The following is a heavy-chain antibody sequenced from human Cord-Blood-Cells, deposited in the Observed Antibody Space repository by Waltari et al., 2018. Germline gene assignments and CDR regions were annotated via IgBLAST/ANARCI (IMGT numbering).Heavy chain of an antibody. J-gene: IGHJ4*02. CDR2: INPNSGGT. CDR1: GYTFTGYY. Sequence: VQLVQSGAAVKTPGASVKVSCKASGYTFTGYYMHWVRQAPGQGLEWMGWINPNSGGTNYAQKFQGWVTMTRDTSISTAYMELSRLRSDDTAVYYCARGEKYSSGWYHFDYWGQGTLVTVSS. D-gene: IGHD6-19*01. V-gene: IGHV1-2*04. CDR3: ARGEKYSSGWYHFDY.